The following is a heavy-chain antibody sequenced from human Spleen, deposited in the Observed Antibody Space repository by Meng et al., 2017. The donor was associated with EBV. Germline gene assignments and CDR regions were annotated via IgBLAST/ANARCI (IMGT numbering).Heavy chain of an antibody. J-gene: IGHJ4*02. Sequence: QVQLVAWGAEVTKRGSSVEVSCKTSGGTFSSYAISWGRAAPGQVLEWMGGLIPMFGAPNYAQKFQGRVTIIADESTSTHYMELSSMRSEDTAVYYCASESGRGYTPDYWGQGTLVTVSS. CDR1: GGTFSSYA. CDR3: ASESGRGYTPDY. CDR2: LIPMFGAP. D-gene: IGHD3-10*01. V-gene: IGHV1-69*01.